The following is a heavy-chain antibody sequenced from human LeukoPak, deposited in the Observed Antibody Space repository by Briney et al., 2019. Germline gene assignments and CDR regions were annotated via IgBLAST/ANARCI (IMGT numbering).Heavy chain of an antibody. CDR2: IYSGGST. D-gene: IGHD3-10*01. CDR3: ARDTMVRGFDY. V-gene: IGHV3-53*01. CDR1: GFTVSSNY. Sequence: GGSLRLSCAASGFTVSSNYMSWDRQAPGKGLEWVSVIYSGGSTYYADSVKGRFTISRDNSKNTLYLQMNSLRAEDTAVYYCARDTMVRGFDYWGQGTLVTVSS. J-gene: IGHJ4*02.